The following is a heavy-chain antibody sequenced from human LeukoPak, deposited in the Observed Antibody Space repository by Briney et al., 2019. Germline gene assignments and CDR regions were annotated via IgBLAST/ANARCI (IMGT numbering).Heavy chain of an antibody. Sequence: PGGSLRLSCAASGFTFSSYSMNWVRQAPGKGLEWVSSISSSSSYIYYVDSVKGRFTISRDNAKNSLYLQMNSLRAEDTAVYYCARVADMVRGVIHYYFDYWGQGTLVTVSS. CDR1: GFTFSSYS. D-gene: IGHD3-10*01. V-gene: IGHV3-21*01. CDR2: ISSSSSYI. J-gene: IGHJ4*02. CDR3: ARVADMVRGVIHYYFDY.